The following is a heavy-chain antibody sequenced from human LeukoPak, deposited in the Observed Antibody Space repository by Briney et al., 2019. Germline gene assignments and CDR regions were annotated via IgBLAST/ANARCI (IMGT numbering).Heavy chain of an antibody. V-gene: IGHV4-34*01. Sequence: SETLSLTCAVYGGSFSGYYWSWIRQPPGKGLEWIGEINHSGSTNYNPSLTSRVTISVDTSKNQFSLKLSSVTAADTAVYYCAGCKVVVVPASPKTYYFDYWGQGTLVTVSS. J-gene: IGHJ4*02. D-gene: IGHD2-2*01. CDR2: INHSGST. CDR3: AGCKVVVVPASPKTYYFDY. CDR1: GGSFSGYY.